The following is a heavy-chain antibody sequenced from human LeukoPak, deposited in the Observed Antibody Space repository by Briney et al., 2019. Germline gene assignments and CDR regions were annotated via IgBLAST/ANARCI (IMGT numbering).Heavy chain of an antibody. J-gene: IGHJ4*02. Sequence: ASVKVSCKASGYTFSTYAMHWVRQAPGQRLEWMGWINAGNGNTKYSQKFQGRVILTSGTSASTAYMELSSLRSEDTAVYYCATRYNYNRGFDYWGQGTLVTVSS. V-gene: IGHV1-3*01. CDR3: ATRYNYNRGFDY. D-gene: IGHD5-18*01. CDR1: GYTFSTYA. CDR2: INAGNGNT.